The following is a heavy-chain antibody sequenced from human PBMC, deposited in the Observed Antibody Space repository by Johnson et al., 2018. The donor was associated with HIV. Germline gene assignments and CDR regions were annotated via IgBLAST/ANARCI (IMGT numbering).Heavy chain of an antibody. CDR1: GFTFDDYG. Sequence: VQLVESGGGVVRPGGSLRLSCAASGFTFDDYGMSWVRQAPGKGLEWVSGINWNGGSTGYADSVKGRVTISRDNAKNSLYLQMNSLRAGEPALYSCAREGGGGPPDAFDIWGQGTMVTVSS. D-gene: IGHD3-16*01. V-gene: IGHV3-20*04. CDR3: AREGGGGPPDAFDI. CDR2: INWNGGST. J-gene: IGHJ3*02.